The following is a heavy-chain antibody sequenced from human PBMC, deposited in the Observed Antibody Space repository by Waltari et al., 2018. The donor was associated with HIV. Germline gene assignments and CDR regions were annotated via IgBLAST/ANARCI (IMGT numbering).Heavy chain of an antibody. Sequence: QDQLVQSGAEATEPGASVTVCCKTSVYTSTSCGISWVRQAPGQGLEWMGWIRAFDSNTRYAHKFQDRVTMTADTSTSTAYMELGSLRSDDTAVYYCARDLGVRSGYDLGYWGQGTLVTVSS. CDR3: ARDLGVRSGYDLGY. D-gene: IGHD5-12*01. CDR1: VYTSTSCG. V-gene: IGHV1-18*01. J-gene: IGHJ4*02. CDR2: IRAFDSNT.